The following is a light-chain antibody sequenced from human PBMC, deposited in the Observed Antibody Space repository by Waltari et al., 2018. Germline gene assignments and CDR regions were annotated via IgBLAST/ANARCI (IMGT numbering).Light chain of an antibody. CDR2: DAS. V-gene: IGKV3-20*01. J-gene: IGKJ1*01. Sequence: EIMLTQSPGTLSLSPGERATLTCRASQSISRYLAWYQHKPGQAPRLLICDASSRATGIPDRFSGSGSGTDFSLTISRLEPEDFAVYYCQKYESLPATFGQGTKVEIK. CDR1: QSISRY. CDR3: QKYESLPAT.